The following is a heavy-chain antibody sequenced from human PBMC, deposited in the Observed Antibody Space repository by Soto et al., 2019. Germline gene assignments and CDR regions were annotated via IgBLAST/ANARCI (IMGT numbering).Heavy chain of an antibody. CDR2: ISWNSGSR. Sequence: EVQLVESGGGLVQPSRSLRLSCAASGFTFDDYAMHWVRQAPGKGLESVSGISWNSGSRGYADSVMGRFTISRDNAKNSLSLQRNSLRPEDTALYYWTKAWGLTGAKFDSWGQGTLVIVSS. CDR1: GFTFDDYA. D-gene: IGHD7-27*01. CDR3: TKAWGLTGAKFDS. J-gene: IGHJ4*02. V-gene: IGHV3-9*01.